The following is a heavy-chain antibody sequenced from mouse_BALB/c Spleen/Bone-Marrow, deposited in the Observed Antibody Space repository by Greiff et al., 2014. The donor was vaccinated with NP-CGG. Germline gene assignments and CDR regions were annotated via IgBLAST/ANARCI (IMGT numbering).Heavy chain of an antibody. D-gene: IGHD4-1*02. J-gene: IGHJ2*01. CDR2: IYPGSGST. CDR3: TREGPTGTGGDY. Sequence: LQQPGSELVRPGASVKLSCKASGYTFTSYWMHWMKQRPGQGLEWIGNIYPGSGSTNYDEKFKSKATLTVDTSSSTAYMQLSSLTFEDSAVYYCTREGPTGTGGDYWGQGTTLTVSS. CDR1: GYTFTSYW. V-gene: IGHV1S22*01.